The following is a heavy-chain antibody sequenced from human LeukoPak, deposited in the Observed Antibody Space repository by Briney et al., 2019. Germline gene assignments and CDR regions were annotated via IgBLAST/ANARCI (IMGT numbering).Heavy chain of an antibody. Sequence: GGSLRLSCAASEFSFSSYGMHWVRQAPGKGLQCLVSPWYDGTNKYHADSVKGRFTISRDNSQSTLYLQMNSLRAEDTAVYYCARARNNYDSSGYSALDYWGQGTLVTVSS. J-gene: IGHJ4*02. D-gene: IGHD3-22*01. V-gene: IGHV3-33*01. CDR1: EFSFSSYG. CDR2: PWYDGTNK. CDR3: ARARNNYDSSGYSALDY.